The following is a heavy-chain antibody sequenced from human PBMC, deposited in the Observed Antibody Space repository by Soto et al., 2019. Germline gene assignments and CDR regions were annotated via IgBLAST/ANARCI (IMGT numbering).Heavy chain of an antibody. CDR3: ARDRIAVAGTVTDWFDP. V-gene: IGHV1-69*13. Sequence: SVKVSCKASGGTFSSYAISWVRQAPGQGLEWMGGIIPIFGTANYAQKFQGRVTITADESTSTAYMELSSLRSEDTAVYYCARDRIAVAGTVTDWFDPWGQGTLVTVSS. CDR2: IIPIFGTA. D-gene: IGHD6-19*01. J-gene: IGHJ5*02. CDR1: GGTFSSYA.